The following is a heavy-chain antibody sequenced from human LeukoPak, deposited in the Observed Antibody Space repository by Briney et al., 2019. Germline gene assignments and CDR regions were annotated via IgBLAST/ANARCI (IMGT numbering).Heavy chain of an antibody. D-gene: IGHD6-13*01. J-gene: IGHJ3*02. CDR3: ARDLRSNSWYDAFDM. CDR2: IYSGGST. CDR1: GFTVSTNY. Sequence: GGSLRLSCAASGFTVSTNYMSWVRQAPGKGLEWVSVIYSGGSTYYADSVKGRFTISRDNSKNTLYLQMNSLRAEDTAVYYCARDLRSNSWYDAFDMWGPGTMVTVSS. V-gene: IGHV3-66*01.